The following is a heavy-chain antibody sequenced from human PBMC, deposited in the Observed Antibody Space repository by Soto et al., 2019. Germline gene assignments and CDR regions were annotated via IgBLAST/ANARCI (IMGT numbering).Heavy chain of an antibody. CDR2: IYYSGST. V-gene: IGHV4-30-4*01. Sequence: QVQLQESGPGLVKPSQTLSLTCTVSGGSISSGDYYWSWIRQPPGKGLEWIGYIYYSGSTYYNPSLKSRXXIXVXXSKNQFSLKLSSVTAADTAVYYCARDVIAARPSDYWGQGTLVTVSS. CDR3: ARDVIAARPSDY. D-gene: IGHD6-6*01. CDR1: GGSISSGDYY. J-gene: IGHJ4*02.